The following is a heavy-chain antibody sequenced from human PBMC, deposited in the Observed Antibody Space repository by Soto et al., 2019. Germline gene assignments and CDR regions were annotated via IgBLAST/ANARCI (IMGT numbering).Heavy chain of an antibody. Sequence: QVQLVQSGAEVKKPESSVKVSCKASGGTFSSYAISWVRQAPGQGLEWMGGIIPIFGTANYAQKFQGRVTITADESTSTAYMELSSLRSEDTAVYYCASTGVVGYSSSWYFDYWGQGTLVTVSS. CDR3: ASTGVVGYSSSWYFDY. J-gene: IGHJ4*02. CDR2: IIPIFGTA. D-gene: IGHD6-13*01. V-gene: IGHV1-69*01. CDR1: GGTFSSYA.